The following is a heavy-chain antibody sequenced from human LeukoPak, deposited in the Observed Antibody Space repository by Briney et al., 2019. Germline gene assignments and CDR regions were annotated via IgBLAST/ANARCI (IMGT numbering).Heavy chain of an antibody. CDR1: GDSVSRDTAA. J-gene: IGHJ4*02. CDR2: TYYRSKWYN. Sequence: SQTLSLTCAISGDSVSRDTAAWNWVRQSPSRGLEWLGRTYYRSKWYNDYAVSVKSRITINPDTSKNQFSLQLNSVTPEDTAVYYYARDRGGSSWYYFDNWGQGSLVTVSS. D-gene: IGHD6-13*01. V-gene: IGHV6-1*01. CDR3: ARDRGGSSWYYFDN.